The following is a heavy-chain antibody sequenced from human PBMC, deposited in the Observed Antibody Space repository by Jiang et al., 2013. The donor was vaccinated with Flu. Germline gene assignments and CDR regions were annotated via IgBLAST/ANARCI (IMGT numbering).Heavy chain of an antibody. V-gene: IGHV3-23*01. CDR2: ISGSGGST. J-gene: IGHJ4*02. CDR1: GFTFSSYA. D-gene: IGHD3-22*01. Sequence: VQLLESGGDLVQPGGSLRLSCAASGFTFSSYAMSWVRQAPGKGLEWVSVISGSGGSTYYADSVKGRFTISRDNSKNTLYLQMNSLRAEDTAVYYCAKDQRKYDSSGYYFDYWGQGTLVTVSS. CDR3: AKDQRKYDSSGYYFDY.